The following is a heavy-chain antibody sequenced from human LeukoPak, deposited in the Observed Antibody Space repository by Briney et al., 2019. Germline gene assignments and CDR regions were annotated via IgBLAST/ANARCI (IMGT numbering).Heavy chain of an antibody. D-gene: IGHD4-17*01. CDR3: ASKVTTGY. Sequence: PGGSLRLSCVVSGLTVSSNYMSWVRQAPGKGLEWVSVIYSGGTTNYADSVKGRFIVYRDNSKNTLYLQMSSLRAEDTAVYYCASKVTTGYWGQGTLVTVSS. V-gene: IGHV3-66*01. J-gene: IGHJ4*02. CDR2: IYSGGTT. CDR1: GLTVSSNY.